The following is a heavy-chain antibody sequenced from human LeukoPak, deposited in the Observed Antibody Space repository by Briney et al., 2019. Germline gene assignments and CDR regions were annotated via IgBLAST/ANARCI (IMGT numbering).Heavy chain of an antibody. CDR2: IIPIFGTA. Sequence: EASVKVSCKASGGTFSSYAISWVRQAPGQGLEWMGGIIPIFGTANYAQKFQGRVTITADESTSTAYMELSSLRSEDTAVYYCARGGLPRSDIVVVPADPLNWGQGTLVTVSS. D-gene: IGHD2-2*01. J-gene: IGHJ4*02. CDR1: GGTFSSYA. CDR3: ARGGLPRSDIVVVPADPLN. V-gene: IGHV1-69*13.